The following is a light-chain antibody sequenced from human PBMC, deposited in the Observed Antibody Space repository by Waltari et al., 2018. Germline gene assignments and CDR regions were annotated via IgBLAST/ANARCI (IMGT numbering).Light chain of an antibody. J-gene: IGLJ2*01. CDR3: CSYAGPYTLII. CDR2: DVT. CDR1: SSHVGGYNY. Sequence: QSALTQPPSVSGSPGQSVTIACTGTSSHVGGYNYVFWYQQHPGNATKPIIYDVTTRPSGVPARFSGSKSGNTASLTISGLQAEDEADYYCCSYAGPYTLIIFGGGTKLTVV. V-gene: IGLV2-11*01.